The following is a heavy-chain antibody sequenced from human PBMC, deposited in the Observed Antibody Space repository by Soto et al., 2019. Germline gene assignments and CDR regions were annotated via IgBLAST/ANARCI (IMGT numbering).Heavy chain of an antibody. CDR2: IWYDGSNK. V-gene: IGHV3-33*01. Sequence: GGSLRLSCAASGFTFSSYGMHWVRQAPGKGLEWAAVIWYDGSNKYYADSVKGRFTISRDNSKNTLYLQMNSLRAEDTAVYYCARGYSSSSVHMGRYYGMDVWGQGTTVTVS. CDR1: GFTFSSYG. CDR3: ARGYSSSSVHMGRYYGMDV. J-gene: IGHJ6*02. D-gene: IGHD6-6*01.